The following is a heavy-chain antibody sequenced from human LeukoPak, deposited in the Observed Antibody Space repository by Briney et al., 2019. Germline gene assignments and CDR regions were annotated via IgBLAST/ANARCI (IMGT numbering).Heavy chain of an antibody. V-gene: IGHV4-34*01. Sequence: SETLSLTCAVYGGSFSGYYWSWIRQPPGKGLEWIGEINHSGSTNYNPPLKSRVTISVDTSKNQFSLKLSSVTAADTAVYYCARAVLWFGEIHDYWGQGTLVTVSS. CDR1: GGSFSGYY. CDR3: ARAVLWFGEIHDY. J-gene: IGHJ4*02. CDR2: INHSGST. D-gene: IGHD3-10*01.